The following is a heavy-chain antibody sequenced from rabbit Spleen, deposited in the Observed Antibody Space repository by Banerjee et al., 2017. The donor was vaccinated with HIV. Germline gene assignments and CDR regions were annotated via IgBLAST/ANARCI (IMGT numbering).Heavy chain of an antibody. J-gene: IGHJ4*01. CDR3: ATYVDYDGDFNL. D-gene: IGHD2-1*01. CDR1: GFSFSSSYY. Sequence: QSLEESGGGLVQPEGSLTLTCTASGFSFSSSYYMSWVRQAPGKGLEWIACIVDGGGTTYYASWAKGRFTISKTSSTTVTLQMTSLTAADTATYFCATYVDYDGDFNLWGPGTLVTVS. CDR2: IVDGGGTT. V-gene: IGHV1S40*01.